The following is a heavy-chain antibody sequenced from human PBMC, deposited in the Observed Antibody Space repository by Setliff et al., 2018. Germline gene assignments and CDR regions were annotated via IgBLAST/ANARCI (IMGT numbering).Heavy chain of an antibody. CDR3: AKAGATHSYYCYMDV. CDR2: ISNSGNSI. D-gene: IGHD1-26*01. CDR1: AFSFSTYA. Sequence: GESLKISCAASAFSFSTYAMNWVRHTPGKGLEWISYISNSGNSIYYADSMKGRFTISSDNSKNTLYLQMNSLRAEDTAVYYCAKAGATHSYYCYMDVWGKGTTVTVSS. V-gene: IGHV3-48*03. J-gene: IGHJ6*03.